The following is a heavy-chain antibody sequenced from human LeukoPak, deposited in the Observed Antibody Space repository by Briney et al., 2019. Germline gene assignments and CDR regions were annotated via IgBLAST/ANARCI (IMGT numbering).Heavy chain of an antibody. V-gene: IGHV3-30*04. Sequence: GRSLRLSCAASGFTFSSYAMHWVRQAPGKGLEWVAVISYDGSNKYYADSVKGRFTISRDNSKNTLYLQMNSLRAEDTAVYYCARQSFDWLGRGYYYYGMDVWGQGTTVIVSS. CDR3: ARQSFDWLGRGYYYYGMDV. D-gene: IGHD3-9*01. J-gene: IGHJ6*02. CDR2: ISYDGSNK. CDR1: GFTFSSYA.